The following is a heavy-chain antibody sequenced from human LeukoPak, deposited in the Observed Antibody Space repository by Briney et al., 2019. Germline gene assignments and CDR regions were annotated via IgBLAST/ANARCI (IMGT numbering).Heavy chain of an antibody. Sequence: GGSLRLSCAASGFTFSSYWMHWVRQAPGKGLVWVSRINSDGSSTSYADSVKGRFTISRDNAKNTLYLQMNSLRAEDTAVYYCARDGSGPQANYYYYYYMDVWGKGTTVTISS. V-gene: IGHV3-74*01. D-gene: IGHD3-10*01. CDR2: INSDGSST. CDR1: GFTFSSYW. J-gene: IGHJ6*03. CDR3: ARDGSGPQANYYYYYYMDV.